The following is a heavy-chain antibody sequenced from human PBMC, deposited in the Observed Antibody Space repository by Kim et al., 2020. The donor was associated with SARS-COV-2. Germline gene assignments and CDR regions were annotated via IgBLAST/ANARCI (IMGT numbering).Heavy chain of an antibody. CDR3: ARDPEWELLRPTYFDY. V-gene: IGHV3-11*06. J-gene: IGHJ4*02. D-gene: IGHD1-26*01. Sequence: SVKGRFTISRDNAKNSLYLQMNSLRAEDTAVYYCARDPEWELLRPTYFDYWGQGTLVTVSS.